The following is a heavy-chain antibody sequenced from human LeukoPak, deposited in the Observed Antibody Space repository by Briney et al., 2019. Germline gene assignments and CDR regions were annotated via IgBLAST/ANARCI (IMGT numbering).Heavy chain of an antibody. D-gene: IGHD6-19*01. Sequence: GRSLRLSCAASGSTFSSYGMHWVRQAPGKGLEWVAVISYDGSNKYYADSVKGRFTISRDNSKNTLYLQMNSLRAEDTAVYYCARARATGYSSGWYQETKGYGMDVWGQGTTVTVSS. CDR2: ISYDGSNK. V-gene: IGHV3-30*03. CDR1: GSTFSSYG. CDR3: ARARATGYSSGWYQETKGYGMDV. J-gene: IGHJ6*02.